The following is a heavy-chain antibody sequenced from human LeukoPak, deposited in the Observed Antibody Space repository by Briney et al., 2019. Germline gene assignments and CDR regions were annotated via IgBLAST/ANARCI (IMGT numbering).Heavy chain of an antibody. CDR1: GGSISSYY. V-gene: IGHV4-59*01. Sequence: SETLSLACTVSGGSISSYYWSWVRQPPGRGLELVGYIYYSGSTNYNPSLKSRVTISVDTSKNQFSLKLSSVTAADTAVYYCAREAPSYDSSGYYYSFDYWGQGTLVTVSS. CDR2: IYYSGST. CDR3: AREAPSYDSSGYYYSFDY. J-gene: IGHJ4*02. D-gene: IGHD3-22*01.